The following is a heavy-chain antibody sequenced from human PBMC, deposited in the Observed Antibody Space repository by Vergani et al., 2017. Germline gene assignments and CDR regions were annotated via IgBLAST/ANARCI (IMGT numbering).Heavy chain of an antibody. Sequence: QVTLRESGPALVKPTQTLTLTCAFSGFSLSTSGMYVNWIRQPPGKALEWLARIDWDDDKYYSTSLKTRLSISKDTSKNQVILTMTNVDPVDTATYYCARSDSRGFYIECWGAGTLVTVSS. CDR2: IDWDDDK. CDR3: ARSDSRGFYIEC. D-gene: IGHD3-22*01. J-gene: IGHJ4*02. V-gene: IGHV2-70*15. CDR1: GFSLSTSGMY.